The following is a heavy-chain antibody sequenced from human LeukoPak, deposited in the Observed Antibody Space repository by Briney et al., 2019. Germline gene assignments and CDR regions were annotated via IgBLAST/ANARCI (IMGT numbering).Heavy chain of an antibody. CDR3: ARAKEMATINY. J-gene: IGHJ4*02. CDR2: IYTSGST. Sequence: SQTLSLTCTVSGGSISSGSYYWSWIRQPAGKGLEWIGRIYTSGSTNYNPSLKSRVTISVDTSKNQFSLKLSSVTAADTAVYYCARAKEMATINYWGQGTLVTVSS. V-gene: IGHV4-61*02. D-gene: IGHD5-24*01. CDR1: GGSISSGSYY.